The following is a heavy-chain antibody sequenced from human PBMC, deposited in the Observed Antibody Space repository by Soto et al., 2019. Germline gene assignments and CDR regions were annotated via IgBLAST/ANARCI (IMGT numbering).Heavy chain of an antibody. Sequence: QVQLQESGPGLVKPSQTLSLTCTVSGGSISSGGYYWSWICQHPGKGLEWTGYIYYSGSTYYNPSLSSRVTISVDTSKNQFALKLSSVTAADTAVYYCARCVTMVRGAFPNWFDPWGQGTLVTVSS. D-gene: IGHD3-10*01. CDR3: ARCVTMVRGAFPNWFDP. CDR2: IYYSGST. V-gene: IGHV4-31*03. J-gene: IGHJ5*02. CDR1: GGSISSGGYY.